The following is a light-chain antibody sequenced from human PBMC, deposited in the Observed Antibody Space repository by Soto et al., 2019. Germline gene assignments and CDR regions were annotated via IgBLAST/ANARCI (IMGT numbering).Light chain of an antibody. CDR2: GAS. J-gene: IGKJ2*01. Sequence: EIVLTQSPGTVSLSPLERATLSCMAIQSVSSANFAWYQQRPGQAPRLLIYGASTRATDMPGTFSGRGSGTEFTLTISSLQPDDFAIYYCQQYDIWPPYTFGQGTKVDIK. CDR1: QSVSSAN. V-gene: IGKV3-15*01. CDR3: QQYDIWPPYT.